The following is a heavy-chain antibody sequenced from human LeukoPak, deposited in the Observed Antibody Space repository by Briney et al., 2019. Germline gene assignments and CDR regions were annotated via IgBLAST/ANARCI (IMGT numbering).Heavy chain of an antibody. CDR1: EFTFSSYA. D-gene: IGHD4-4*01. CDR3: ARETSNSGVWATGY. J-gene: IGHJ4*02. Sequence: GGSLRLSCAASEFTFSSYAMSWVRQAPGKGLEWVSAISGSGGSTYYADSVQGRFTISRDNSKNTVYLQMNSLRAEDTAVYYCARETSNSGVWATGYWGQGTLVTVSS. V-gene: IGHV3-23*01. CDR2: ISGSGGST.